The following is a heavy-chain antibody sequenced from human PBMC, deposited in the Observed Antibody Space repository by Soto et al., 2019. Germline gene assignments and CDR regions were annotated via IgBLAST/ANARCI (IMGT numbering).Heavy chain of an antibody. CDR3: TREASGYGNFAY. CDR2: INSDGSSI. Sequence: EVQLVESGGGVVQPGGSLRLSCVASGFSFSTWMHWVRQAPGKGLEWLSRINSDGSSISYADFVKGRFTVSRDNVKNTLYRQIDSLTVEETAVYYCTREASGYGNFAYWGRGVLLTVS. D-gene: IGHD5-12*01. CDR1: GFSFSTW. V-gene: IGHV3-74*01. J-gene: IGHJ4*02.